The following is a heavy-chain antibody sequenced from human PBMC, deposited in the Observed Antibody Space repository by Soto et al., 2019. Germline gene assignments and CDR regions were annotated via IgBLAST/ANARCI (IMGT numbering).Heavy chain of an antibody. J-gene: IGHJ5*02. V-gene: IGHV1-69*17. D-gene: IGHD2-15*01. CDR2: ITPLLGIP. Sequence: QVQMVQSGAEVTKPGSSVQVSCKASGGTSRSLSITWVRQAPGQGLEWMGGITPLLGIPNYPQKFQGRLTITADKSTGTDYLELSSLRSDDTAVYYCARDTNSAGGWFDTWGRGTLVTVSS. CDR1: GGTSRSLS. CDR3: ARDTNSAGGWFDT.